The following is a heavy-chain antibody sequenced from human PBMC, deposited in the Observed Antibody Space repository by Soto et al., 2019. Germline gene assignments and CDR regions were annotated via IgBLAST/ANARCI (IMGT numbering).Heavy chain of an antibody. CDR3: ARVGYNERSDYLSNWFDP. Sequence: PSETLSLTCTVSGGSVSSGIYYWSWIRQPPGKGLELIGYIYYSGSTNYNPSLKSRVTISVDTSKNQFSLKLSSVTTADTAVYYCARVGYNERSDYLSNWFDPWGQGTLVTVSS. CDR2: IYYSGST. V-gene: IGHV4-61*01. CDR1: GGSVSSGIYY. J-gene: IGHJ5*02. D-gene: IGHD3-22*01.